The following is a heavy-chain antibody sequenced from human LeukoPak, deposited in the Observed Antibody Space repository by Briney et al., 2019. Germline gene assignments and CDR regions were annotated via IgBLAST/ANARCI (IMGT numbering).Heavy chain of an antibody. V-gene: IGHV3-21*01. CDR1: GFTFSSYA. D-gene: IGHD3-22*01. Sequence: KSGGSLRLSCAASGFTFSSYAMNWVRQAPGKGLEWVSSISSSSSYIYYADSVKGRFTISRDNAKNSLYLQMNSLRAEDTAVYYCARAGYYYDSSGYYYVYWGQGTLVTVSS. J-gene: IGHJ4*02. CDR2: ISSSSSYI. CDR3: ARAGYYYDSSGYYYVY.